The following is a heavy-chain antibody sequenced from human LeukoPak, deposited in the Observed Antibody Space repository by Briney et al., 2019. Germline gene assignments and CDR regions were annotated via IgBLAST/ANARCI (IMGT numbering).Heavy chain of an antibody. J-gene: IGHJ4*02. V-gene: IGHV3-53*01. D-gene: IGHD3-3*01. CDR2: IYSGGST. CDR3: AREKRITIFGVVFDY. CDR1: GFTVSSNY. Sequence: GGSLRLSCAASGFTVSSNYMSWVRQAPGKGLEWVSVIYSGGSTYYADSVKGRFTISRDNSKNTLYLQMNSLRAEDTAVYYCAREKRITIFGVVFDYWGQGTLVTVSS.